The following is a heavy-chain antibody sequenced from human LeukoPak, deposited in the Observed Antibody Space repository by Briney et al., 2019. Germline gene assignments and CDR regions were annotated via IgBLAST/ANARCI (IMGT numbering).Heavy chain of an antibody. D-gene: IGHD6-13*01. Sequence: SETLSLTCAVYGGSFSTYYYYWSWIRQPPGKGLEWIGEIHHSGSTNYNPSLKSRVTISVDTSKKQFSLKLSSVTAADTAIYYCARKGGGQLVNTRRWFDPWGQGTLVTVSS. V-gene: IGHV4-34*01. J-gene: IGHJ5*02. CDR3: ARKGGGQLVNTRRWFDP. CDR2: IHHSGST. CDR1: GGSFSTYYYY.